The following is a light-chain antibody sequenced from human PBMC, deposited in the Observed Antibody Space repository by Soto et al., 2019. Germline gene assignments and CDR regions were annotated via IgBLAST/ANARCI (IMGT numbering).Light chain of an antibody. CDR3: AAWDDSLNGGV. CDR2: SNN. J-gene: IGLJ3*02. V-gene: IGLV1-44*01. CDR1: SSNIGSNT. Sequence: QSVLTQPPSASGTLGQRVTISCSGSSSNIGSNTVNWYQQLPGTAPKLLIYSNNQRPSGGPDRFSGSKSGTSASLAISGLESEDEADYYCAAWDDSLNGGVFGGGTKLTVL.